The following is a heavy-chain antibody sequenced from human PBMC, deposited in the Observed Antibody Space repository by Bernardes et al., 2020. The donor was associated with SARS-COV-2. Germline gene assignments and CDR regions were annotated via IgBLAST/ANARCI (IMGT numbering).Heavy chain of an antibody. J-gene: IGHJ4*02. CDR1: GYTLTELS. D-gene: IGHD3-3*02. CDR3: ATAYAIFGVVRVPDY. Sequence: ASVKVSCKVSGYTLTELSMHWVRQAPGKGLEWTGGFDPEDGETIYAQKFQGRVTMTEDTSTDTAYMELSSLRSEDTAVYYCATAYAIFGVVRVPDYWGQGTLVTVSS. CDR2: FDPEDGET. V-gene: IGHV1-24*01.